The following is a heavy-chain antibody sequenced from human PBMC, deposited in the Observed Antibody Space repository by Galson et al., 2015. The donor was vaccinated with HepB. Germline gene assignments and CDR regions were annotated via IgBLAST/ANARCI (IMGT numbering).Heavy chain of an antibody. CDR2: FDPEDGET. Sequence: SVKVSCKVSGYTLTELSMHWVRQAPGKGLEWMGGFDPEDGETIYAQKFQGRVTLTTDTSSSTAYMELRSLRFDDSAVYYCAGGGAGTIIAGFDPWGQGTLVTVSS. D-gene: IGHD3-16*01. V-gene: IGHV1-24*01. CDR1: GYTLTELS. J-gene: IGHJ5*02. CDR3: AGGGAGTIIAGFDP.